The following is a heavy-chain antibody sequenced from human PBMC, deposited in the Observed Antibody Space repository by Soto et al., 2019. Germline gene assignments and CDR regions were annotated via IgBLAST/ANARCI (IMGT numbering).Heavy chain of an antibody. CDR2: IYPGDSDT. CDR1: WENITSHG. V-gene: IGHV5-51*01. Sequence: QQNPYNGSWENITSHGIGRVSKIPGKGLEWMGIIYPGDSDTRYSPSFQGQVTISADKSISTAYLQWSSLKASDTAMYYCARHDSDYYYGMGVWGEGITVSV. J-gene: IGHJ6*02. CDR3: ARHDSDYYYGMGV. D-gene: IGHD2-15*01.